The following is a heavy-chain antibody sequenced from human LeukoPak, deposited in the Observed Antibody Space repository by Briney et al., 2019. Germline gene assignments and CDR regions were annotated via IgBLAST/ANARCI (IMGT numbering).Heavy chain of an antibody. CDR2: IYTSGST. CDR3: ARGYSDYCSGGSCYFSYYYYYMDV. J-gene: IGHJ6*03. Sequence: PSETLSLTCTVAGGSISRVNYWWTWIRPPAGKGLEWIGRIYTSGSTNYNPSLNSRVTISVDRSNNQFSLKLSSVTAADTAVYYCARGYSDYCSGGSCYFSYYYYYMDVWGKGTTVTVSS. D-gene: IGHD2-15*01. CDR1: GGSISRVNYW. V-gene: IGHV4-61*02.